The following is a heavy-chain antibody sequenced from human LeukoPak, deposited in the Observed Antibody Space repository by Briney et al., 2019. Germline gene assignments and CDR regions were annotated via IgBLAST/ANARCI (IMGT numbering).Heavy chain of an antibody. J-gene: IGHJ4*02. Sequence: SETLSLTCAVYGGSFSGYYWSWIRQPPGKGLEWIGEINHSGSTNYNPSLKSRVTISVDTSKNQFSLRLSSVTAADTAVYYCAQRGYYDSSGYYYFDYWGQGTLVTVSS. D-gene: IGHD3-22*01. V-gene: IGHV4-34*01. CDR3: AQRGYYDSSGYYYFDY. CDR1: GGSFSGYY. CDR2: INHSGST.